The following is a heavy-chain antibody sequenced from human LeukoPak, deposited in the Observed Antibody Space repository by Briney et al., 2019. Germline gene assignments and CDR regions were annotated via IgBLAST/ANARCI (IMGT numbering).Heavy chain of an antibody. J-gene: IGHJ4*02. V-gene: IGHV3-33*01. CDR2: IWYDGSNK. CDR1: GFXFSSYG. Sequence: GGSLRLSCAASGFXFSSYGMHWVRQAPGKGREWVAVIWYDGSNKYYADSVKGRFTISRDNSKNTLYLQMNSLRAEDTAVYYCARAEAIGARPTVDYWGQGTLVTISS. D-gene: IGHD6-6*01. CDR3: ARAEAIGARPTVDY.